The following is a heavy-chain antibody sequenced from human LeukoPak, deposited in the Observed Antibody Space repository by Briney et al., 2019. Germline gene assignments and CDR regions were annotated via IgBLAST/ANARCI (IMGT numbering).Heavy chain of an antibody. J-gene: IGHJ6*03. CDR3: ARVDSSSWYSNYYYYMDV. CDR1: GYTFTGYY. Sequence: ASVKVSCKASGYTFTGYYMHWVRQAPGQGLEWMGWINPNSGGTNYAQKFQGRVTMTTDTSTSTAYMELRSLRSDDTAVYYCARVDSSSWYSNYYYYMDVWGKGTTVTISS. CDR2: INPNSGGT. V-gene: IGHV1-2*02. D-gene: IGHD6-13*01.